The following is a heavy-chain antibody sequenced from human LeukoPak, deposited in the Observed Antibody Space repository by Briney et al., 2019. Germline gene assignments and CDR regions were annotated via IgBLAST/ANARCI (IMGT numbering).Heavy chain of an antibody. CDR1: GGTFSSYD. V-gene: IGHV1-69*13. D-gene: IGHD3-10*01. CDR3: ARVGSGSGSYLNYYYYYMDV. J-gene: IGHJ6*03. CDR2: IMPMFGKA. Sequence: SVKVSCKASGGTFSSYDISWVRQAPGQGLEWMGGIMPMFGKANYAQKFQGRVTITADESTSTAYMELSSLRSEDTAVYCCARVGSGSGSYLNYYYYYMDVWGKGTTVTISS.